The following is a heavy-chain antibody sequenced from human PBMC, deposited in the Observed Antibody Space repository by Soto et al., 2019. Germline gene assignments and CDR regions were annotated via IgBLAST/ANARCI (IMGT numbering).Heavy chain of an antibody. CDR3: ARERDGSSWSSAESLQY. CDR1: GYIFSNYG. V-gene: IGHV1-18*01. Sequence: QVHLVQSGAEVKKPGASVKVSCKAPGYIFSNYGITWGRQAPGQGLEGMGWISTYNANTYYAQKFQGRFTMTTDTSTSTAYMELRSLRSDDTAVFYCARERDGSSWSSAESLQYWGQGTLVTVSS. D-gene: IGHD6-13*01. CDR2: ISTYNANT. J-gene: IGHJ1*01.